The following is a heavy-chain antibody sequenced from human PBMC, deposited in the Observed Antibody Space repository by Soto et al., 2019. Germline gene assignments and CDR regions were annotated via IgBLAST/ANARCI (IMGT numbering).Heavy chain of an antibody. CDR1: GFTFSSYG. J-gene: IGHJ2*01. CDR3: ARVPGYSSGWYWYFDL. Sequence: GGSLRLSWAASGFTFSSYGMHWVRQAPGKGLEWVAVIWYDGSNKYYADSVKGRFTISRDNSKNTLYLQMNSLRAEDTAVYYCARVPGYSSGWYWYFDLWGRGTLVTVSS. D-gene: IGHD6-19*01. V-gene: IGHV3-33*01. CDR2: IWYDGSNK.